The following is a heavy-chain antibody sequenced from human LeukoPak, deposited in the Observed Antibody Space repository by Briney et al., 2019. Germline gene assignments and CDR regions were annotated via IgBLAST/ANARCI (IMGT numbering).Heavy chain of an antibody. V-gene: IGHV4-59*01. CDR3: ARVREDFRDYYMDV. Sequence: PSETLSLTRTVSGGSISNYYWSWIRQSPGTGLEWIGYKYYMEPVNYNPSFKSRVTISVDTSKKQSSLKLSSVTAADTAVYYCARVREDFRDYYMDVWGKGTTVTVSS. J-gene: IGHJ6*03. D-gene: IGHD3-10*01. CDR2: KYYMEPV. CDR1: GGSISNYY.